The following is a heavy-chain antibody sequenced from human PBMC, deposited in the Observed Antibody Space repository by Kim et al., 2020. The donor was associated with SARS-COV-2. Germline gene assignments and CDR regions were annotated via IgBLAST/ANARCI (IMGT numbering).Heavy chain of an antibody. CDR3: ARDQDYYDFWSGYSLYYFDY. V-gene: IGHV4-4*07. D-gene: IGHD3-3*01. CDR2: IYTSGST. Sequence: SETLSLTCTVSGGSISSYYWSWIRQPAGKGLEWIGRIYTSGSTNYNPSLKSRVTMSVDTSKNQFSLKLSSVTAADTAVYYCARDQDYYDFWSGYSLYYFDYWDQGTLVTVPS. J-gene: IGHJ4*02. CDR1: GGSISSYY.